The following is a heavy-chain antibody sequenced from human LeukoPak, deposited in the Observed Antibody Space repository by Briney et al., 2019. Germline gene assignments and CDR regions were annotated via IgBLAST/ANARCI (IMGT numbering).Heavy chain of an antibody. CDR3: ARGGSGVVPAYHYDY. D-gene: IGHD2-2*01. CDR1: GFTFSTSW. CDR2: INGDATST. V-gene: IGHV3-74*01. J-gene: IGHJ4*02. Sequence: PGGSLRLSCAASGFTFSTSWMHWVRRTPGKGLVWVSRINGDATSTNYAESVKGRFTISRDNAKNTLYLQMNNLRAEDTAVYYCARGGSGVVPAYHYDYWGQGTLVTVSS.